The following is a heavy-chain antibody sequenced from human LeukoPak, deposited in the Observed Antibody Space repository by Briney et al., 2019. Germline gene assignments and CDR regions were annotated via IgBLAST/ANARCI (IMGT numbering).Heavy chain of an antibody. J-gene: IGHJ4*02. Sequence: ASVKVSCKVSGYTLTELSMHWVRQAPGKGREGMGGFDPEDGETIYAQKFQGRVTMTDDTSNDTAYMELSSLRSEDTAVYYCATSITMVRGVIITSHHYFDYWGQGALVTVSS. D-gene: IGHD3-10*01. V-gene: IGHV1-24*01. CDR2: FDPEDGET. CDR1: GYTLTELS. CDR3: ATSITMVRGVIITSHHYFDY.